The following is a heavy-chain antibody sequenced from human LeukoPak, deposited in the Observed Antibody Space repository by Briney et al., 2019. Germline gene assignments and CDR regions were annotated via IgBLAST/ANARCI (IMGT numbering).Heavy chain of an antibody. V-gene: IGHV4-59*08. D-gene: IGHD5-24*01. CDR1: GGSISSYY. CDR3: ARLGRDGYTKIYYFDY. Sequence: KPSETLSLTCTVSGGSISSYYWSWIRQPPGKGLEWIGYIYYSGSTNYNPSLKSRVTISVDTSKNQFSLKLSSVTAADTAVYYCARLGRDGYTKIYYFDYWGQGTLVTVSS. J-gene: IGHJ4*02. CDR2: IYYSGST.